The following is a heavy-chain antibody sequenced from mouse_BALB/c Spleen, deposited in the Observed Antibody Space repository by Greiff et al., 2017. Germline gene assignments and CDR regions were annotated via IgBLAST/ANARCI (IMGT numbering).Heavy chain of an antibody. V-gene: IGHV3-6*02. CDR3: ARGGITTRDWFAY. D-gene: IGHD1-1*01. J-gene: IGHJ3*01. CDR2: ISYDGSN. Sequence: ESGPGLVKPSQSLSLTCSVTGYSITSGYYWNWIRQFPGNKLEWMGYISYDGSNNYNPSLKNRISITRDTSKNQFFLKLNSVTTEDTATYYCARGGITTRDWFAYWGQGTLVTVSA. CDR1: GYSITSGYY.